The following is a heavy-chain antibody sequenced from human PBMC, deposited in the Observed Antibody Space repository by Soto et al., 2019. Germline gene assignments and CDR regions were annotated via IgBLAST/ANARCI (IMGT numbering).Heavy chain of an antibody. D-gene: IGHD3-10*01. CDR2: IIPLFGTT. CDR1: GDTFKNCV. V-gene: IGHV1-69*05. Sequence: GASVKVSCKASGDTFKNCVISWVRQAPGQGLEWMGGIIPLFGTTDFAQRFQGGLTITTDESTTTAYMELSRLRSEDTATYYCAAELGFGKLSVVWGQGTTVTVSS. J-gene: IGHJ6*02. CDR3: AAELGFGKLSVV.